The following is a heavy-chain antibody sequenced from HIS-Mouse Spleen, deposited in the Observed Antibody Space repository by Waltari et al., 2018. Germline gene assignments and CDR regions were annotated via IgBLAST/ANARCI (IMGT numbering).Heavy chain of an antibody. Sequence: QLQLQASGPGLVKPSETLSLTCPVSGGSISSSSYYWCWIRQPPGKGLEWIGSIYYSGSTYYNPSLKSRVTISVDTSKNQFSLKLSSVTAADTAVYYCAREIPYSSSWYDWYFDLWGRGTLVTVSS. D-gene: IGHD6-13*01. CDR1: GGSISSSSYY. V-gene: IGHV4-39*07. CDR2: IYYSGST. J-gene: IGHJ2*01. CDR3: AREIPYSSSWYDWYFDL.